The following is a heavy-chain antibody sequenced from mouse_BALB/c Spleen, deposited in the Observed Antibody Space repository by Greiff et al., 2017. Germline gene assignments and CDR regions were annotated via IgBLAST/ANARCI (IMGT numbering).Heavy chain of an antibody. V-gene: IGHV10-1*02. CDR2: IRSKSNNYAT. D-gene: IGHD3-2*01. J-gene: IGHJ3*01. Sequence: EVQLVESGGGLVQPKGSLKLSCAASGFTFNTYAINWVRQAPGKGLEWVARIRSKSNNYATYYADSVKDRFTISRDDSQSMLYLQMNNLKTEDTAMYYCVRLDSSGYVAYWGQGTLVTVSA. CDR1: GFTFNTYA. CDR3: VRLDSSGYVAY.